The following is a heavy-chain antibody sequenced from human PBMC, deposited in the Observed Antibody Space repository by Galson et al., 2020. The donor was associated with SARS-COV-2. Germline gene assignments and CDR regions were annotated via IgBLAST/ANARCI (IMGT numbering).Heavy chain of an antibody. V-gene: IGHV7-4-1*02. CDR2: INTNTGNP. CDR1: GYTFTSYA. Sequence: ASVKVSCKASGYTFTSYAMNWVRQAPGQGLEWMGWINTNTGNPTYAQGFTGRFVFSLDTSVSTAYLQISSLKAEDTAVYYCARDGIWPSGSSGWGMELYNWFDPWGQGTLVTVSS. CDR3: ARDGIWPSGSSGWGMELYNWFDP. J-gene: IGHJ5*02. D-gene: IGHD6-19*01.